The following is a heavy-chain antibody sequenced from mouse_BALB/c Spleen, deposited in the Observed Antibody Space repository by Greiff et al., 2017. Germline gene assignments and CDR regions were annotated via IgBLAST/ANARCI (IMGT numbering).Heavy chain of an antibody. V-gene: IGHV1-9*01. D-gene: IGHD1-1*01. Sequence: QVQLQQSGAELMKPGASVKISCKATGYTFSSYWIEWVKQRPGHGLEWIGEILPGSGSTNYNEKFKGKATFTADTSSNTAYMQLSSLTSEDSAVYGGARQGDYCGSSYEEWGQGSTLRVAS. CDR2: ILPGSGST. J-gene: IGHJ2*01. CDR3: ARQGDYCGSSYEE. CDR1: GYTFSSYW.